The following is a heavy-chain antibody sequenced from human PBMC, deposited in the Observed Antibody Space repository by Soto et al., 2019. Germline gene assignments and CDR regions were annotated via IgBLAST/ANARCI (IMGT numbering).Heavy chain of an antibody. Sequence: QVQLVQSGAEVKKPGASVKVSCKASGYTFTSYAMHWVRQAPGQRLEWMGCINAGNVNTKYSQKFQGRVTITRDTSASTAYMELSSLRSEDTAVYYCARTVGYYYGMDVWGQGTTVTVSS. J-gene: IGHJ6*02. CDR1: GYTFTSYA. V-gene: IGHV1-3*01. CDR2: INAGNVNT. CDR3: ARTVGYYYGMDV. D-gene: IGHD4-17*01.